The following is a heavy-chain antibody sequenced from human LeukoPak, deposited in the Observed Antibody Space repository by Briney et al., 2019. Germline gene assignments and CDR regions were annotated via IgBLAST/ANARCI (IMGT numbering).Heavy chain of an antibody. CDR2: ISSSSSYI. D-gene: IGHD1-7*01. V-gene: IGHV3-21*01. J-gene: IGHJ4*02. Sequence: GGSLRLSCAASGFTFSSYSMNWVRQAPGKGLEWVSSISSSSSYIYYADSVKGRFTFSRDNAKNSLYLQMNSLRVEDTAVYYCARAHNWKYGTFDYWGQGTLVTISS. CDR1: GFTFSSYS. CDR3: ARAHNWKYGTFDY.